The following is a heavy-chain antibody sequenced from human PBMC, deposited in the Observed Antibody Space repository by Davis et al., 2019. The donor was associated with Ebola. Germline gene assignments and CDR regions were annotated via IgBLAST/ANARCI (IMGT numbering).Heavy chain of an antibody. CDR2: ISSSSTTK. J-gene: IGHJ3*02. D-gene: IGHD4-17*01. CDR1: GFTFSSYS. Sequence: GESLKISCAASGFTFSSYSMNWVRQAPGRGLEWVSYISSSSTTKYYADSVKGRFTISRDNAKNSLYLQMNSLRTEDTALYYCAKDTGGVTTFTRFDAFDIWGQGTMVTVSS. CDR3: AKDTGGVTTFTRFDAFDI. V-gene: IGHV3-48*04.